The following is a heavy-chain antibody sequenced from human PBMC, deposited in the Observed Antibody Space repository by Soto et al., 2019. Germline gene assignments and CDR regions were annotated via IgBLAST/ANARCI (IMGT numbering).Heavy chain of an antibody. V-gene: IGHV2-5*02. D-gene: IGHD5-12*01. J-gene: IGHJ4*02. CDR3: AHIDPEIVTVGGHGGFDY. Sequence: QITLKESGPTLVRPPQTLTLTCTFSGFSLTSGVGVGWIRQPPGKALEWLALIYWDDDKRYSPSLKNRLTITQNASKTQVVLTMTNVRPVDTTTYFCAHIDPEIVTVGGHGGFDYWGQGTLVTVSS. CDR1: GFSLTSGVG. CDR2: IYWDDDK.